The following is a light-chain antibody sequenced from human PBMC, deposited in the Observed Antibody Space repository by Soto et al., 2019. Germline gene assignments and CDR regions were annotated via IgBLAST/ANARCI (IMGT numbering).Light chain of an antibody. CDR2: AAS. Sequence: DIQMTQSPSSLSASVGDRVTITCRASQSIGGYLNWYQQKPGKAPKLLIYAASSLQSGVPSRFSGSGYGTDFSLTISSLQPEDFATYHCQQSNTPPWTFGQGTKVEMK. V-gene: IGKV1-39*01. CDR3: QQSNTPPWT. CDR1: QSIGGY. J-gene: IGKJ1*01.